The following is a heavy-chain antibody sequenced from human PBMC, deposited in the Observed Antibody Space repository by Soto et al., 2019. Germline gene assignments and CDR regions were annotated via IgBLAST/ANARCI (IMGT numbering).Heavy chain of an antibody. CDR3: AKDSAGATDGAMDV. D-gene: IGHD1-26*01. V-gene: IGHV3-23*01. CDR2: ISGSGGST. Sequence: GGSLRLSCAASGFTFSSYAMSWVRQAPGKGLEWVSAISGSGGSTYYADSVKGRFTISRDNSKNTLYLQMNSLRAEDTAVYYCAKDSAGATDGAMDVWGQGTTVTVSS. CDR1: GFTFSSYA. J-gene: IGHJ6*02.